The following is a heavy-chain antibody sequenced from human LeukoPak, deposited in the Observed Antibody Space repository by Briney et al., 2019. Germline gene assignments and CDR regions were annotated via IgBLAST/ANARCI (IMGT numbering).Heavy chain of an antibody. J-gene: IGHJ4*02. CDR1: GFTFSSYA. CDR2: ISGSGGST. V-gene: IGHV3-23*01. Sequence: PEGSLRLSCAASGFTFSSYAMSWVRQAPGKGLEWVSAISGSGGSTYYADSVKGRFTISRDNSKNTVYLQMNSLRAEDTAVYYCAKDYYYDSSGYYPFPTFDYWGQGTLVTVSS. D-gene: IGHD3-22*01. CDR3: AKDYYYDSSGYYPFPTFDY.